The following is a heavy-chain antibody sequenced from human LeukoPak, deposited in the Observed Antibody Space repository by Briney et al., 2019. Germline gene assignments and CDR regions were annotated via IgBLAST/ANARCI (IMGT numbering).Heavy chain of an antibody. CDR2: IYTSGIT. J-gene: IGHJ4*02. CDR1: GGSSNSGDYY. D-gene: IGHD2-21*02. Sequence: SETLSLTCTVSGGSSNSGDYYWSWIRQPAGKPLEWIGRIYTSGITIYKSSLESRVTVSIDTSKNRFSLKLNSVTASDTAVYYCARLVDRLMFDYWGRGTQVTVSS. CDR3: ARLVDRLMFDY. V-gene: IGHV4-61*02.